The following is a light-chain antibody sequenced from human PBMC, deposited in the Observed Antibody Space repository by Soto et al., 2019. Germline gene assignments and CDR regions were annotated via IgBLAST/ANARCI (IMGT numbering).Light chain of an antibody. CDR2: EVS. V-gene: IGLV2-23*02. Sequence: SVLTQPASLSGSPGQSITLSCPGNSSDVGSYNLVSWYQQHPGKAPKLMIYEVSKRPSGVSNRFSGSKSGNTASLTISGLQAEDEADYYCCSYAGSSTLRVFGTGTKVTVL. CDR1: SSDVGSYNL. J-gene: IGLJ1*01. CDR3: CSYAGSSTLRV.